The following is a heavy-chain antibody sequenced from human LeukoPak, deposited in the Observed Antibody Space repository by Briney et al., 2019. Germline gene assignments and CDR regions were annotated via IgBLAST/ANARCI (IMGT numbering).Heavy chain of an antibody. D-gene: IGHD3-9*01. CDR3: ARSRTSDYDILTGYSETNWFDP. J-gene: IGHJ5*02. Sequence: GGSLRLSCAASGFTFSSYSMNWVRQAPGKGLEWVSSISSSSYIYYADSVKGRFTISRDNAKNSLYLQMNSLRAEDTAVYYCARSRTSDYDILTGYSETNWFDPWGQGTLVTVSS. CDR2: ISSSSYI. V-gene: IGHV3-21*01. CDR1: GFTFSSYS.